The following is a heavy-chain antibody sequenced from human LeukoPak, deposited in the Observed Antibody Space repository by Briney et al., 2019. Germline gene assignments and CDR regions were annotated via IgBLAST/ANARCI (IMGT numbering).Heavy chain of an antibody. CDR3: AKPYCSGGSCSFDY. Sequence: GGSLRLSCTASGFTFSSYAMNWVRQAPGKGLEWVSGIGAGGTFTYYADSVKGRFTIFRDNSRNTLYLQMNSLRADDTAVYYCAKPYCSGGSCSFDYWGQGTLVTVSS. J-gene: IGHJ4*02. CDR2: IGAGGTFT. CDR1: GFTFSSYA. D-gene: IGHD2-15*01. V-gene: IGHV3-23*01.